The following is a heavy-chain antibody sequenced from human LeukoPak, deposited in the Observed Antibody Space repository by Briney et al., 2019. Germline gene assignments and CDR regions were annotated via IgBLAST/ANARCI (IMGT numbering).Heavy chain of an antibody. Sequence: GGSLRLSCAASGFTFSTYGMHWVRQAPGKGLEWVSFIRYVGINKYYADSVKGRFTISRDNSKNTLYLQMNSLRAEDTAVYYCTNGYSYGYHDYWGQGTLVTVSS. CDR1: GFTFSTYG. CDR3: TNGYSYGYHDY. D-gene: IGHD5-18*01. J-gene: IGHJ4*02. V-gene: IGHV3-30*02. CDR2: IRYVGINK.